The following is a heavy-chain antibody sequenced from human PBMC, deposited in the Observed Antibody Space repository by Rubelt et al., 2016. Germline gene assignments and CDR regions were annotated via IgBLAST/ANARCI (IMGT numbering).Heavy chain of an antibody. CDR3: ASLGVVVVVATGNWFDP. CDR2: LYSSGST. J-gene: IGHJ5*02. D-gene: IGHD2-15*01. V-gene: IGHV4-31*02. Sequence: IRQRPGKGLEWVGYLYSSGSTYYNPSLKSRVTISPDTSKNQFSLKLISLTAADTAVYYCASLGVVVVVATGNWFDPWGQGTLVTVSS.